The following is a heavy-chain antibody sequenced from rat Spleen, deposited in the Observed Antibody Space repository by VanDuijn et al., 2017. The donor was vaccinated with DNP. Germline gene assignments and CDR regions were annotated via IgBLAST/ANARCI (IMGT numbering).Heavy chain of an antibody. D-gene: IGHD4-3*01. CDR2: IGSDGYAP. J-gene: IGHJ2*01. V-gene: IGHV5-22*01. CDR3: IRWNSGHFDY. CDR1: SLTLSDYN. Sequence: EVQLVESSGGLVQPGRSLKLSCPASSLTLSDYNMAWVRQAPKRGLEWVAYIGSDGYAPYYGDSVKGRFTISRDNAKSTLYLQMNSLRSEDMATYYCIRWNSGHFDYWGQGVMVTVSS.